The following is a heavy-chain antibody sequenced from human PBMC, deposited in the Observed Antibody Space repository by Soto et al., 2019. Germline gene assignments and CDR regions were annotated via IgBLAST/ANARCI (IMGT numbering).Heavy chain of an antibody. D-gene: IGHD6-13*01. CDR2: ISGSGGST. CDR3: ARRSSSWYFDC. V-gene: IGHV3-23*01. J-gene: IGHJ4*02. CDR1: GFTFSSYA. Sequence: EVQLLESGGGLVQPGGSLRLSCAASGFTFSSYAMNWVRQAPGKGLEWVSFISGSGGSTYYTDSVKGRFTISRDNSKNTLYLQMNSLRAEDTAVYYCARRSSSWYFDCWGQGTLVTVSS.